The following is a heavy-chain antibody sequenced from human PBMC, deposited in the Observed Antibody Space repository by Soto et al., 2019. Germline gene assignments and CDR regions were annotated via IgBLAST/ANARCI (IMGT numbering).Heavy chain of an antibody. CDR3: ARVDTAMAHYWYFDL. CDR2: ISSSSSTI. CDR1: GFTFSSYS. D-gene: IGHD5-18*01. J-gene: IGHJ2*01. Sequence: GGSLRLSCAASGFTFSSYSMNWVRQAPGKGLEWVSYISSSSSTIYYADSVKGRFTISRVNAKNSLYLQMNSLRDEDTAVYYCARVDTAMAHYWYFDLWGRGTLVTVSS. V-gene: IGHV3-48*02.